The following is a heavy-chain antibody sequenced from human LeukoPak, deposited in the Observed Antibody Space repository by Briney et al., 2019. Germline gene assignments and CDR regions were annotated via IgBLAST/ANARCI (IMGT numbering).Heavy chain of an antibody. CDR1: GFTFSSDS. Sequence: GGSLRLSCAASGFTFSSDSINWVRQAPGKGLEWVSSISISSSYIYYAESVKGRFTISRDNAKNSLYLQMNSLRAEDTAVYYCARESAAADTSSWFDPWGQGTLVTVSS. CDR2: ISISSSYI. V-gene: IGHV3-21*01. CDR3: ARESAAADTSSWFDP. D-gene: IGHD6-13*01. J-gene: IGHJ5*02.